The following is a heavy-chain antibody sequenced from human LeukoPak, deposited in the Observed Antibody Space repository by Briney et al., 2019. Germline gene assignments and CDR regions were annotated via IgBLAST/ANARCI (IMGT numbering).Heavy chain of an antibody. CDR2: IDTNTGSP. J-gene: IGHJ4*02. V-gene: IGHV7-4-1*02. CDR1: GYTFTTYP. Sequence: ASVKVSCKASGYTFTTYPINWVRQAPGQGLEWMGWIDTNTGSPTYAQGLTGRFVFSLDTSVSTAFLQINSLKAEDTALYYCARDSWSYYDSSGYSYPDYWGQGTLVTVSS. D-gene: IGHD3-22*01. CDR3: ARDSWSYYDSSGYSYPDY.